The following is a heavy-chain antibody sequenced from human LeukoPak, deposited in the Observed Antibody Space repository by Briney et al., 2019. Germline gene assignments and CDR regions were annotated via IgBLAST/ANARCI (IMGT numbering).Heavy chain of an antibody. D-gene: IGHD4-17*01. CDR3: ARDPRGMDYGDYGVAIDY. CDR2: INPNSGGT. CDR1: GYTFTGYY. J-gene: IGHJ4*02. V-gene: IGHV1-2*02. Sequence: ASVKASCKASGYTFTGYYMHWVRQAPGQGLEWMGWINPNSGGTNYAQKFQGRVTMARDTSISTAYMELSRLRSDDTAVYYCARDPRGMDYGDYGVAIDYWGQGTLVTVSS.